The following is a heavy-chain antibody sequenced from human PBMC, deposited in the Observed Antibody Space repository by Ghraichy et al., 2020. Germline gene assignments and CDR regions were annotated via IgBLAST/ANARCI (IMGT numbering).Heavy chain of an antibody. Sequence: GGSLRLSCAASGFSISGYPMTWVRQAPGKGLEWVSAVSHNGADTYYADSVKGRFTISRDNSKIYLQMNSLRGKDTAVYFCAKGILELRPYFYGMDVWGQGTTVTVAS. CDR2: VSHNGADT. CDR3: AKGILELRPYFYGMDV. J-gene: IGHJ6*02. V-gene: IGHV3-23*01. CDR1: GFSISGYP. D-gene: IGHD2-21*01.